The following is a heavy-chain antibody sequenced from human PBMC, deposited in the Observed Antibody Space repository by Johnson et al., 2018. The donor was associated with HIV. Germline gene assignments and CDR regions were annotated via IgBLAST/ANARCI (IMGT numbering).Heavy chain of an antibody. Sequence: VQLVESGGGLVQPGRSLRLSCAASGFTFDDYAMHWVRQAPGKGLEWVSGISWNSGSIGYADSVKGRFTISRDNAKNSLDLQMNSLRAEDTALDDGARKQWLEIPSDALDVWGQGTMVTVPS. CDR2: ISWNSGSI. V-gene: IGHV3-9*01. CDR1: GFTFDDYA. D-gene: IGHD6-19*01. J-gene: IGHJ3*01. CDR3: ARKQWLEIPSDALDV.